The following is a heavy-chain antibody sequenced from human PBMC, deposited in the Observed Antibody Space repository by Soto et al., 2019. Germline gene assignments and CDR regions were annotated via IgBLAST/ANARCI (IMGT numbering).Heavy chain of an antibody. Sequence: DVQLLESGGHLVQPGGSLRLSCAASGFTFSSYAMSWVRQAQGKGLEWVSSVSAGGDMTYYSDSVKGRFTSSRDNSNNALFLQMNSLRIEDTALYYCARGDRGGSGSPASYYYSGLDVWGQGTTVTVS. D-gene: IGHD3-10*01. V-gene: IGHV3-23*01. CDR2: VSAGGDMT. J-gene: IGHJ6*02. CDR3: ARGDRGGSGSPASYYYSGLDV. CDR1: GFTFSSYA.